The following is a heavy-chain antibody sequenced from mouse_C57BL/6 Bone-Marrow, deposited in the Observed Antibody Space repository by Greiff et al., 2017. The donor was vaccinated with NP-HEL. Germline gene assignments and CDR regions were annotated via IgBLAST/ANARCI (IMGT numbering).Heavy chain of an antibody. CDR1: GYTFTDYY. Sequence: QVQLKESGAELVRPGASVKLSCKASGYTFTDYYINWVKQRPGQGLEWIARIYPGSGNTYYNEKFKGKATLTAEKSSSTAYMQLSSLTSEDSAVYVCARQNYGSRGDYFDYWGQGTTLTVSS. D-gene: IGHD1-1*01. CDR3: ARQNYGSRGDYFDY. V-gene: IGHV1-76*01. J-gene: IGHJ2*01. CDR2: IYPGSGNT.